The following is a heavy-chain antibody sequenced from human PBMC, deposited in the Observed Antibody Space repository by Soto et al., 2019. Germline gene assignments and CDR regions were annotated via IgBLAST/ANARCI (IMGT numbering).Heavy chain of an antibody. V-gene: IGHV4-4*07. CDR2: IDTSGTT. D-gene: IGHD3-16*01. Sequence: QVQVQESGPGLVKPSETLSLTCTVSGGSISSYYVSWIRQSDGKGLEWLGRIDTSGTTNYNTSLKSRGTMAVDASKSQFSLNLSSVTAADTAVYYCARGPRGYVYYHGMVVWGQGTTVTVSS. J-gene: IGHJ6*02. CDR3: ARGPRGYVYYHGMVV. CDR1: GGSISSYY.